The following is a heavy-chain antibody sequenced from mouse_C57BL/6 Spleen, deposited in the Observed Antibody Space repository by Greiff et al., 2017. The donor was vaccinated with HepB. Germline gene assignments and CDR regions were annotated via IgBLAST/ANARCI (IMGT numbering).Heavy chain of an antibody. CDR2: ISSGSSTI. J-gene: IGHJ4*01. CDR1: GFTFSDYG. V-gene: IGHV5-17*01. Sequence: EVKLVESGGGLVKPGGSLKLSCAASGFTFSDYGMHWVRQAPEKGLEWVAYISSGSSTIYYADTVKGRFTISRDNAKNTLFLQMTSLRSEDTAMYYCARGNYVYYYAMDYWGQGTSVTVSS. CDR3: ARGNYVYYYAMDY. D-gene: IGHD2-1*01.